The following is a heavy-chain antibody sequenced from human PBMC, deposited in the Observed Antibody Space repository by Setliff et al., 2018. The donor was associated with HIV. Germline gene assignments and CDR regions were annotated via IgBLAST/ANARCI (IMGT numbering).Heavy chain of an antibody. D-gene: IGHD5-18*01. CDR2: IYYSGST. V-gene: IGHV4-39*07. J-gene: IGHJ4*02. Sequence: PSETLSLTCTVSGGSISSSSYYWGWIRQPPGKGLEWIGSIYYSGSTKYNPSLKSRVTMSIDTSKNQFSLRMRSVTAADTAVYYCARVFVDTAVLRVLEYYFDSWGRGTLVTVSS. CDR1: GGSISSSSYY. CDR3: ARVFVDTAVLRVLEYYFDS.